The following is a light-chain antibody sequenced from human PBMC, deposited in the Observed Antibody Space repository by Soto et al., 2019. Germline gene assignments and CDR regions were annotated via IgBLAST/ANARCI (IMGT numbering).Light chain of an antibody. CDR1: ETVSIY. V-gene: IGKV1-39*01. CDR3: HQSYSPVLYT. J-gene: IGKJ2*01. CDR2: GVS. Sequence: DIQMTQSPSSLSASVGDRVTITCRASETVSIYLNWYQQKPGKAPKLLIYGVSNLYSGVPSRFSGSGSGTDFTFTISSLQPEDFATYYCHQSYSPVLYTLGQGTKVEI.